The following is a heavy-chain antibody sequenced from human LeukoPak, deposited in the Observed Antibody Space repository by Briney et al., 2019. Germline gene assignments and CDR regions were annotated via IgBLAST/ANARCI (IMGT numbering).Heavy chain of an antibody. Sequence: SETLSLTCTVSGVSISSSTYYWGWIRQPPGKGLEWIGSIYYRRSTNYNPSLKSRVTISVDTSKNQFSLKLSSVTAADTAVYYCARENCSGGSCYFYYDSSGYYTAGSYWYFDLWGRGTLVTVSS. V-gene: IGHV4-39*07. D-gene: IGHD3-22*01. CDR3: ARENCSGGSCYFYYDSSGYYTAGSYWYFDL. J-gene: IGHJ2*01. CDR2: IYYRRST. CDR1: GVSISSSTYY.